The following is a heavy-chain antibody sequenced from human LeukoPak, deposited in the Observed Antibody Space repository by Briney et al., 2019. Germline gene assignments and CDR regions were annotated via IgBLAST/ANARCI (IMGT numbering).Heavy chain of an antibody. Sequence: VASVKVSCKASGYTFTDYFLHWVRQAPGQGLEWLAWISPITGGTKYAQKFQGRVTLTRDTSISTAYMEWSRLRSDDTAVYFCARGRDSGSRTYYFDYWGQGTLVTVSS. V-gene: IGHV1-2*02. CDR3: ARGRDSGSRTYYFDY. CDR2: ISPITGGT. CDR1: GYTFTDYF. D-gene: IGHD1-26*01. J-gene: IGHJ4*02.